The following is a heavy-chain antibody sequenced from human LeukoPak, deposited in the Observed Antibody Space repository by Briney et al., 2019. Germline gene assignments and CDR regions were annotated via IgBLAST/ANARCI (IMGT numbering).Heavy chain of an antibody. CDR2: IYNSGNT. CDR1: GGSFSDYY. Sequence: SETLSLTCAVYGGSFSDYYWSWIRQPPGTGLEWIGHIYNSGNTNYSPSLKSRVTISVDTSKIQFSLKLTSVTAADTAVYYCARFKRAGGWSYFDYWGQGTLVTVSS. CDR3: ARFKRAGGWSYFDY. V-gene: IGHV4-59*01. J-gene: IGHJ4*02. D-gene: IGHD6-19*01.